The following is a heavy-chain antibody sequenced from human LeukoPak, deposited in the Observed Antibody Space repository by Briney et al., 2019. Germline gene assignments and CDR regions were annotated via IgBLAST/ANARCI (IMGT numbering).Heavy chain of an antibody. CDR1: GGSTSSFY. V-gene: IGHV4-59*08. CDR3: AAGDSSGCFGY. J-gene: IGHJ4*02. D-gene: IGHD6-19*01. Sequence: PSETRSLTCTVSGGSTSSFYWSWIRQPPGKGLEWIGYIDYSGSTNYNPSLKSRITISVDRSTNQFSLKLSSVTAADTAVYYCAAGDSSGCFGYWGQGTLVTVSS. CDR2: IDYSGST.